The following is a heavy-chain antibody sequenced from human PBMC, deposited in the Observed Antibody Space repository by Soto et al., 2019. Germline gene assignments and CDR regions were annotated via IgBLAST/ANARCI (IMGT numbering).Heavy chain of an antibody. V-gene: IGHV3-30*18. Sequence: QVQLVESGGGVVQPGRSLRLSCAASGFTFSSYGMHWVRQAPGKGLEWVAVISYDGSNKYYADSVKGRFTISRDKSKNTLYLQMNSLRAEDTAVYYCANGAHPYLGSSGFGYWGQGTLVTVSS. D-gene: IGHD3-22*01. CDR3: ANGAHPYLGSSGFGY. CDR1: GFTFSSYG. CDR2: ISYDGSNK. J-gene: IGHJ4*02.